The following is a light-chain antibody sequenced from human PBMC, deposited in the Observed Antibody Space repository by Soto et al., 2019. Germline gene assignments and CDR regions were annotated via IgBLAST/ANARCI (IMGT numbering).Light chain of an antibody. CDR1: SSNIGAGYD. Sequence: QSVLTQPPSVSGAPGQRVTISCTGSSSNIGAGYDVHWYQQPPGTAPKLLIYGNSNRPSGVPDRFSGSKSGTSASLAITGLQAEDEADYYCPSYDSSLRRVVFGGGTKLTVL. J-gene: IGLJ2*01. CDR2: GNS. V-gene: IGLV1-40*01. CDR3: PSYDSSLRRVV.